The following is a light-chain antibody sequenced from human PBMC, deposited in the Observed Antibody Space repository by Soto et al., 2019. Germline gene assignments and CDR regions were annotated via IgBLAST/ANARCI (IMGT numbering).Light chain of an antibody. CDR2: AAS. J-gene: IGKJ4*01. CDR3: QQSYSTPLT. V-gene: IGKV1-39*01. CDR1: QSISSY. Sequence: DIQMTQSPSSLSASVGDRVTITCRASQSISSYLNWYQQKPGKAPNLLIYAASSLQSGVPSRFSGSGSGTDFTLTTSSLQPDDFATYYCQQSYSTPLTFGGGTKVEIK.